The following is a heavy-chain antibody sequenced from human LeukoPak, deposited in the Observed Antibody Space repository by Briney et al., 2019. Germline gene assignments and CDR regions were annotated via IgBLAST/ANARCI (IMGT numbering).Heavy chain of an antibody. CDR2: FYTSGST. J-gene: IGHJ3*02. CDR1: GGSISSGSYY. Sequence: PSQTLSLTCTVSGGSISSGSYYWSWIRQPAGKGLEWIGRFYTSGSTNYNPSLKSRVTISIDTSKNQFSLKLSSVTAADTAVYYCASRVIRLLAHAFDIWGQGTMVTVSS. D-gene: IGHD1-26*01. CDR3: ASRVIRLLAHAFDI. V-gene: IGHV4-61*02.